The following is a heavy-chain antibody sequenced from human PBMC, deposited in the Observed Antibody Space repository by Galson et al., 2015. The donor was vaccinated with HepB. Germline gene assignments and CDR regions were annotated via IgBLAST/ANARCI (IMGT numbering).Heavy chain of an antibody. CDR2: VSGSGGRT. J-gene: IGHJ4*02. CDR1: GFTFTNYA. D-gene: IGHD3-10*01. CDR3: ARDNDYYGSGNCFDY. V-gene: IGHV3-23*01. Sequence: SLRLSCAASGFTFTNYAMNWVRQAPGKGLEWVSDVSGSGGRTSYADSVKGRFTISRDNAKNSLYLQVTSLRAEDTAVYYCARDNDYYGSGNCFDYWGQGTLVTVSS.